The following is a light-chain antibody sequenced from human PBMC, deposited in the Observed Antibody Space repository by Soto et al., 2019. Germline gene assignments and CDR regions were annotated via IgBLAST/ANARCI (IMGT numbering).Light chain of an antibody. Sequence: EIVLTQSPGTLSLSPGERATLFCRASESVRSRYLAWYQQKPGQAPRLLFYATSTRATGIPDRFTATGSETDFTLTISRLEPEDVAVYYYQQYANSPPYTFGQGTKLEIK. J-gene: IGKJ2*01. CDR2: ATS. CDR1: ESVRSRY. CDR3: QQYANSPPYT. V-gene: IGKV3-20*01.